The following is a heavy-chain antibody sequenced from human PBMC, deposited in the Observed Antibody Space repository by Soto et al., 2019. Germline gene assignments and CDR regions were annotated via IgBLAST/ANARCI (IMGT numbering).Heavy chain of an antibody. CDR3: ARGPVNP. CDR1: GGSISSGGYY. V-gene: IGHV4-31*03. Sequence: QVQLQESGPGLVNPSQTLSLTCTVSGGSISSGGYYWSWIRQHPEKGLEWIVYIYYSGSTYYNPSLTCRVTISVDKSKNQFSLKLSSVTAAATDVYYCARGPVNPWGKGTLVTVSS. J-gene: IGHJ5*02. CDR2: IYYSGST.